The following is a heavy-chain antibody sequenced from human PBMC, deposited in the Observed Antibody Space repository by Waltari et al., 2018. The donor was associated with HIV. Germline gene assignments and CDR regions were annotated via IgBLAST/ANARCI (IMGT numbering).Heavy chain of an antibody. CDR2: ISASDNST. CDR3: AKESFAATGPLEW. CDR1: GFALDHPG. D-gene: IGHD2-8*02. Sequence: EVQLMESGGGLVQPRGSLRVSCVVPGFALDHPGLTWVRQIPWRGLEWVSSISASDNSTHYGDSVKGRFTISRDISKSAVFLQMDNLRGDDTATYYCAKESFAATGPLEWWGQGVLVTV. V-gene: IGHV3-23*01. J-gene: IGHJ4*02.